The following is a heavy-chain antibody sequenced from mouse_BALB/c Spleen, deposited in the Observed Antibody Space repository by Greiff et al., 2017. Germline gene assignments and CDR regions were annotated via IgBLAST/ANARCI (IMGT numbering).Heavy chain of an antibody. V-gene: IGHV1-14*01. CDR1: GYTFTSYV. D-gene: IGHD2-14*01. J-gene: IGHJ3*01. CDR3: ARGDRYGWFAY. CDR2: INPYNDGT. Sequence: VQLQQSGPELVKPGASVKMSCKASGYTFTSYVMHWVKQKPGQGLEWIGYINPYNDGTKYNEKFKGKATLPSENSSSPAYMELSSLTSEDSAVYYCARGDRYGWFAYWGQGTLVTVSA.